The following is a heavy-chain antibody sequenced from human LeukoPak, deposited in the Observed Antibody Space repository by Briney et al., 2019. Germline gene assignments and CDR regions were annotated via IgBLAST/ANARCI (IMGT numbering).Heavy chain of an antibody. J-gene: IGHJ4*02. CDR3: ARDLKITMVPGVIPLVGY. V-gene: IGHV1-18*04. Sequence: ASVKVSCTASGYTFTSYGISWVRQAPGQGLEWMGWISAYNGNTNYAQKLQGRVTMTTDTSTSTAYMELRSLRSDDTAVYYCARDLKITMVPGVIPLVGYWGQGTLVTVSS. D-gene: IGHD3-10*01. CDR1: GYTFTSYG. CDR2: ISAYNGNT.